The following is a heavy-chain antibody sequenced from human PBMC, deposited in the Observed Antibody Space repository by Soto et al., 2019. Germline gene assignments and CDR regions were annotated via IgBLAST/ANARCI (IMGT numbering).Heavy chain of an antibody. V-gene: IGHV3-23*01. CDR3: AKVTNITYSSWLYGPPVPYYFDY. J-gene: IGHJ4*02. CDR2: ISGSGGST. CDR1: GFTLSSYA. Sequence: GSLRLSFAASGFTLSSYAMSSVLQAPLKGLEWGLAISGSGGSTYYADSVKGRFTISRDNSKKTLYLQMNRLRAEDAAVYYCAKVTNITYSSWLYGPPVPYYFDYWGQGTMVPVSS. D-gene: IGHD3-22*01.